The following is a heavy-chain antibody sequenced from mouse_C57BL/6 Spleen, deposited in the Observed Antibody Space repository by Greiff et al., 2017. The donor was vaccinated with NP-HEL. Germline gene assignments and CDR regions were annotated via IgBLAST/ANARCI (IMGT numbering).Heavy chain of an antibody. CDR3: ARERAYYYGSSYLFDY. J-gene: IGHJ2*01. CDR1: GYTFTSYW. V-gene: IGHV1-72*01. D-gene: IGHD1-1*01. CDR2: IDPNSGGT. Sequence: QVQLKQPGAELVKPGASVKLSCKASGYTFTSYWMHWVKQRPGRGLEWIGRIDPNSGGTKYNEKFKSKATLTVDKPSSTAYMQLSSLTSEDSAVYYCARERAYYYGSSYLFDYWGQGTTLTVSS.